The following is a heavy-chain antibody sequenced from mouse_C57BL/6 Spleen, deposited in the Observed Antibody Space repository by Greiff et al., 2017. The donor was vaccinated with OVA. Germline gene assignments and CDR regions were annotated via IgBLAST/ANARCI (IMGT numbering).Heavy chain of an antibody. D-gene: IGHD2-1*01. CDR3: ARSGGNYNWYFDV. V-gene: IGHV2-2*01. Sequence: QVQLQQSGPGLVQPSQSLSITCTVSGFSLTSYGVHWVRQSPGKGLEWLGVIWSGGSTDYNAAFISRLSISKDNSKSQVFFKMNSLQADDTAIYYCARSGGNYNWYFDVWGTGTTVTVSS. CDR2: IWSGGST. CDR1: GFSLTSYG. J-gene: IGHJ1*03.